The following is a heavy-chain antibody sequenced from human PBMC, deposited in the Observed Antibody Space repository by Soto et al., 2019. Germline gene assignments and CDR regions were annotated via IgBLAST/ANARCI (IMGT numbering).Heavy chain of an antibody. Sequence: SVKVSCKASGGTFSSYTISWVRQAPGQGLEWMGRIIPILGIANYAQKFQGRVTITADKSTSTAYMELSSLRSEDTAVYYCARAYCSGGSCYDYWGQGTLVTVSS. CDR1: GGTFSSYT. D-gene: IGHD2-15*01. V-gene: IGHV1-69*02. CDR3: ARAYCSGGSCYDY. J-gene: IGHJ4*02. CDR2: IIPILGIA.